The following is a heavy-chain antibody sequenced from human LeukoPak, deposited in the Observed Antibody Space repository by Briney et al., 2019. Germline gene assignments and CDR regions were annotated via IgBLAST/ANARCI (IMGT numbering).Heavy chain of an antibody. CDR1: GGSISSYY. D-gene: IGHD6-6*01. CDR3: ARSSRGYSSSSFAGPQIFDY. J-gene: IGHJ4*02. CDR2: IYYSGST. Sequence: SETLSLTCTVSGGSISSYYWSWIRQPPGKGLEWIGYIYYSGSTNYNPSPKSRVTISVDTSKNQFSLKLSSVTAADTAVYYCARSSRGYSSSSFAGPQIFDYWGQGTLVTVSS. V-gene: IGHV4-59*08.